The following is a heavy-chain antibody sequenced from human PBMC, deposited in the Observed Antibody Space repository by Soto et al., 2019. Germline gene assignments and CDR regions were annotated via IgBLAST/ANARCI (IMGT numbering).Heavy chain of an antibody. J-gene: IGHJ6*02. V-gene: IGHV1-69*13. CDR2: IIPIFGTA. Sequence: ASVKVSCKASGGTFSSYAISWVRQAPGQGLEWMGGIIPIFGTANYAQKFQGRVTITADESTSTAYMELSSLRSEDTAVYYCARVVRDDFWSGYALREAVDYYYGMDVWGQGTTVTVSS. D-gene: IGHD3-3*01. CDR3: ARVVRDDFWSGYALREAVDYYYGMDV. CDR1: GGTFSSYA.